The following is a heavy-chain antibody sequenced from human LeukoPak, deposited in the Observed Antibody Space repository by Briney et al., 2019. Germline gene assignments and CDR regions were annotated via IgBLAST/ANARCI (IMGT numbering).Heavy chain of an antibody. J-gene: IGHJ5*02. Sequence: SETLSLTCTVSGGSISSYYWSWIRQPAGKGLEWIGRIYTSGSTNYNPSLKSRVTTSVDTSKNQFSLKLSSVTAADTAVYYCAREGVTIFGVVTRWFDPWGQGTLVTVSS. CDR2: IYTSGST. V-gene: IGHV4-4*07. CDR1: GGSISSYY. D-gene: IGHD3-3*01. CDR3: AREGVTIFGVVTRWFDP.